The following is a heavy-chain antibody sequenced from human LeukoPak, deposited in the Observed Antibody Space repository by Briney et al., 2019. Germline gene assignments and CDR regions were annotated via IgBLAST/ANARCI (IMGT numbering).Heavy chain of an antibody. J-gene: IGHJ6*02. CDR1: GYTFTSYG. D-gene: IGHD6-19*01. CDR2: ISAYNGNT. V-gene: IGHV1-18*01. Sequence: GASVKVSCKASGYTFTSYGISWARQAPGQGLEWMGWISAYNGNTNYAQKLQGRVTMTTDTSTSTAYMELRSLRSDDTAVYYCARVHPYSSGWPYYYYGMDVWGQGTTVTVSS. CDR3: ARVHPYSSGWPYYYYGMDV.